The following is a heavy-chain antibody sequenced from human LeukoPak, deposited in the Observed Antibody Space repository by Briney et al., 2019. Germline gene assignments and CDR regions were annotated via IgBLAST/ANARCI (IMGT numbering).Heavy chain of an antibody. CDR3: ARDPGLPNGMAV. CDR1: GFTVSSDY. V-gene: IGHV3-66*01. CDR2: IYRGDST. Sequence: PGGSLRLSCAASGFTVSSDYMSWVRQAPGKGLEWVSTIYRGDSTYYADSVKGRFTTSRDNSKNTLYLQLNSLRAEDTAVYYCARDPGLPNGMAVWGQGTTVTVSS. J-gene: IGHJ6*02.